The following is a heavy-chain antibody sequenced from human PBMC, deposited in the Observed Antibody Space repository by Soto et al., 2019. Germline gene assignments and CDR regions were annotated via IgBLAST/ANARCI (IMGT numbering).Heavy chain of an antibody. CDR1: GYSFTSYW. D-gene: IGHD1-1*01. J-gene: IGHJ6*02. V-gene: IGHV5-51*01. CDR3: SRTTGVFSYYGMDI. Sequence: GESLKISCKGSGYSFTSYWIVWVRQMPGKGLEWMGIIXPXXSXTXXXPXLXGQVTISADKSISTAYLQWSSLKASDTAMYYCSRTTGVFSYYGMDIWGQGTTVTVSS. CDR2: IXPXXSXT.